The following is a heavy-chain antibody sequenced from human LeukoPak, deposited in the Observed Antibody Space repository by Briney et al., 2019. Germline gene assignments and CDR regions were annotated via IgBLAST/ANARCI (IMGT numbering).Heavy chain of an antibody. V-gene: IGHV1-18*01. CDR1: GYTFTNYG. CDR3: ARWGDEAY. Sequence: ASVTVSCTGSGYTFTNYGVSWVRQAPGQGLEWMGWISAYNGNTNYAQKFKDRVALSTDSSTSTAYMELRSLTSDDTAVYYCARWGDEAYWGQGTLVIVSS. J-gene: IGHJ4*02. CDR2: ISAYNGNT. D-gene: IGHD3-10*01.